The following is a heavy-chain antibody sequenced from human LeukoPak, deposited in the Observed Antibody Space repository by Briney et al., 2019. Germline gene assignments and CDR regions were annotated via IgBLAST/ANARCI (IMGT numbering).Heavy chain of an antibody. D-gene: IGHD3-9*01. CDR3: ARNLYYDILTGYHHLFDY. Sequence: GGSLRLSCAASGFTFSSYGMSWVRQAPGKGLEWVSAISGSGGSTYYADSVKGRFTISRDNAKNSLYLQMNSLRAEDTAVYYCARNLYYDILTGYHHLFDYWGQGTLVTVSS. J-gene: IGHJ4*02. V-gene: IGHV3-23*01. CDR1: GFTFSSYG. CDR2: ISGSGGST.